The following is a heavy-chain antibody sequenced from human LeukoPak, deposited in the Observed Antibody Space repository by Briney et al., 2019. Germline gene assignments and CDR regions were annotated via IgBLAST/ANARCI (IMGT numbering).Heavy chain of an antibody. V-gene: IGHV1-18*01. CDR3: ARAVSGQRRGGDYHYYMDV. J-gene: IGHJ6*03. D-gene: IGHD3-16*01. CDR2: ISAYNGNT. CDR1: GYTFTSYG. Sequence: ASVKVSCKASGYTFTSYGISWVRQAPGQGLEWMGWISAYNGNTNYAQKLQGRVTMTTDTSTSTAYMELRSLRSDDTAVYYCARAVSGQRRGGDYHYYMDVWGKGTTVTVSS.